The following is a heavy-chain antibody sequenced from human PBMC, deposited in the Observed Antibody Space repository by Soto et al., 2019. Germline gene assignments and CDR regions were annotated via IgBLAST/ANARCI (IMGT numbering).Heavy chain of an antibody. CDR3: ARANFNDFWTGFFRGWFDP. V-gene: IGHV3-7*01. D-gene: IGHD3-3*01. CDR1: GFPLSRHS. Sequence: GGSLRLSCAASGFPLSRHSMIWVRQAPGKGLEWVANINEDGTEKYYGDSVKGLFSISRDTVKNSLVLQVNSLRSDDTAVYYCARANFNDFWTGFFRGWFDPWGQGSLVTVYS. J-gene: IGHJ5*02. CDR2: INEDGTEK.